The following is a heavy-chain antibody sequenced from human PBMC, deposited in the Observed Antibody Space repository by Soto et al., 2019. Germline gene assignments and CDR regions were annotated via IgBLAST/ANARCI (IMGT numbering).Heavy chain of an antibody. CDR2: ISAYNGNT. J-gene: IGHJ6*02. Sequence: QVQLVQSGAEVKKPGASVKVSCKASGYTFTSYGISWVRQAPGQGLEWMGWISAYNGNTNYAQKLQGRVTMTTDTSTSTAYMELRSLRSDDTAVYYCAGGTGADYYDSSGYYYLGPRLGMDVWGQGTTVTVSS. CDR1: GYTFTSYG. D-gene: IGHD3-22*01. CDR3: AGGTGADYYDSSGYYYLGPRLGMDV. V-gene: IGHV1-18*01.